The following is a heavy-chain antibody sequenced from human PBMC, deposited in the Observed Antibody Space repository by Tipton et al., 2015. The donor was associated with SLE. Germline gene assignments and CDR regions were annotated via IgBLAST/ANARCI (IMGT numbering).Heavy chain of an antibody. V-gene: IGHV4-34*01. CDR1: GGSFSGYY. CDR2: INHSGST. D-gene: IGHD6-19*01. Sequence: TLSLTCTVYGGSFSGYYWTWIRQPPGKGLEWIGEINHSGSTKYNPSLKSRVTISVDTSKSHFSLKLTSVTAADTAVYYCARDSPTVAGAFDSWGQGTLVIVSA. CDR3: ARDSPTVAGAFDS. J-gene: IGHJ4*02.